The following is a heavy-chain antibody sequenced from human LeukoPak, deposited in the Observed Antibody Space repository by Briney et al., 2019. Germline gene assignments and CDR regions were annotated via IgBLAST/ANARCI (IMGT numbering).Heavy chain of an antibody. CDR2: ISADSATT. V-gene: IGHV3-23*01. Sequence: WGSLRLSCAASGFNFGSYSMTRVRQAPGKGLEWVSVISADSATTFYADSVKGRFTISRDNAKNSLYLQMNSLRAEDTAVYYCARAPRVRGTYFDYWGQGTLVTVSS. D-gene: IGHD3-10*01. J-gene: IGHJ4*02. CDR3: ARAPRVRGTYFDY. CDR1: GFNFGSYS.